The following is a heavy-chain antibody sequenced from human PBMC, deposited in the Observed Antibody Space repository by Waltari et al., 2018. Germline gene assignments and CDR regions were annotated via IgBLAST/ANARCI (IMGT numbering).Heavy chain of an antibody. Sequence: EVQLVESGGGLVQPGRSLRLPCAASALTVSDHYMNWVRQAPGKGLEWVSVMYRGGSTYYADSVKGRFTISRDSSKNKVFLQMNTLRPEDTAVYFCARKYSSGWDQPIGAFDIWGQGTKVTVSS. V-gene: IGHV3-66*02. J-gene: IGHJ3*02. CDR1: ALTVSDHY. D-gene: IGHD6-19*01. CDR2: MYRGGST. CDR3: ARKYSSGWDQPIGAFDI.